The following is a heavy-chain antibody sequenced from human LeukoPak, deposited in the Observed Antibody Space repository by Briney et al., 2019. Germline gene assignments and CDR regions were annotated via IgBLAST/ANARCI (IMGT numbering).Heavy chain of an antibody. Sequence: GGSLRLSCTASGFTFGDYAMSWVRQAPGKGLEWVSVIYSSGDTYYADSVKGRFTISRDDSKNTLYLQMNSLRAEDTAVYYCAKDRQVAHRSVEYYFDYWGQGTLVTVSS. CDR3: AKDRQVAHRSVEYYFDY. D-gene: IGHD1-14*01. J-gene: IGHJ4*02. V-gene: IGHV3-66*01. CDR2: IYSSGDT. CDR1: GFTFGDYA.